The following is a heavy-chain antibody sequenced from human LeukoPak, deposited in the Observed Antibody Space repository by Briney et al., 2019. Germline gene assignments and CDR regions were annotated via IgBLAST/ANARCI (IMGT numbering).Heavy chain of an antibody. CDR2: INTDGSTT. CDR3: ARNSGSNRPVDC. CDR1: GXTFSSYW. Sequence: GRSLRLSCAASGXTFSSYWMHWVRQAPGKGLVWISGINTDGSTTRYADSVKGRFTISRDNANNTLYLQMNSLRAEDTAVYYCARNSGSNRPVDCWGQGTLVAVSS. V-gene: IGHV3-74*01. J-gene: IGHJ4*02. D-gene: IGHD1-26*01.